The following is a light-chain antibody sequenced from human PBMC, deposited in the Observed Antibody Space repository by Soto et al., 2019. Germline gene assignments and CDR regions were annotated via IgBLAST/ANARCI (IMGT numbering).Light chain of an antibody. CDR2: EVT. V-gene: IGLV2-14*01. Sequence: QSVLTQPASVSGSPGQSITISCAGTRDDIGAYDYVSWYQQHPGNAPKLLVYEVTNRPSGVSDRFSGSKSGNTASLTISGLQAEDEAVYYCCSYTRTSNHYLFGSGTKVTVL. CDR1: RDDIGAYDY. CDR3: CSYTRTSNHYL. J-gene: IGLJ1*01.